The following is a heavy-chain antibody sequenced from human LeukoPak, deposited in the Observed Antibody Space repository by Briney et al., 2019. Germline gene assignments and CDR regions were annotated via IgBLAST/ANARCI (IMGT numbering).Heavy chain of an antibody. CDR2: INPNSGGT. D-gene: IGHD2-15*01. CDR3: ARGRRSRVLVAATQFWFDP. Sequence: ASVKVSCKASGYTFTGYYMHWVRQAPGQGLEWMGWINPNSGGTNYAQKLQGRVTMTRDTSISTAYMELSRLRSDDTAVYYCARGRRSRVLVAATQFWFDPWGQGTLVTVSS. CDR1: GYTFTGYY. J-gene: IGHJ5*02. V-gene: IGHV1-2*02.